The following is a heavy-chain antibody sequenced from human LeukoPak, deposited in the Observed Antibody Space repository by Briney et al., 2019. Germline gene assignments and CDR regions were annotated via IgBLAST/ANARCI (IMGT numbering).Heavy chain of an antibody. CDR2: ISWNSGNI. CDR3: VKGATSSWYDWFDP. V-gene: IGHV3-9*01. Sequence: PGRSLRLSCAASGFTFDDYAMHRVRQAPGRGLEWVSGISWNSGNIVYADSVKGRFTISRDNAKNSLYLQMNSLRPEDTAFYYCVKGATSSWYDWFDPWGQGTLVTVSS. J-gene: IGHJ5*02. CDR1: GFTFDDYA. D-gene: IGHD6-13*01.